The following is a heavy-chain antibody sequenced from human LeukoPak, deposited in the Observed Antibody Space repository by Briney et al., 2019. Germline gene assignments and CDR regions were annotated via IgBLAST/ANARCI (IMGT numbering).Heavy chain of an antibody. D-gene: IGHD6-13*01. CDR1: GFTFSSYA. Sequence: GSLRLSCAASGFTFSSYAMSWVRQAPGKGLEWVSSISGSGGSTYYADSVKGRFTISRDNSKNTLYLQMNSLRGDDTAVYYCAKGTRHSSSWFLFDYWGQGTLATVSS. CDR3: AKGTRHSSSWFLFDY. CDR2: ISGSGGST. V-gene: IGHV3-23*01. J-gene: IGHJ4*02.